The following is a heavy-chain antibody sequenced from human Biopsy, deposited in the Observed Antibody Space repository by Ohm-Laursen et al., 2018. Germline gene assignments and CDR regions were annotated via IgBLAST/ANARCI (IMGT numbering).Heavy chain of an antibody. CDR3: VKDTNWNYVWDRPGATKGMDV. CDR2: IDWNSRNI. V-gene: IGHV3-9*01. D-gene: IGHD1-7*01. J-gene: IGHJ6*02. CDR1: GFSFDDFA. Sequence: SLRLSCAASGFSFDDFAMHRVRQSPGKGLEWVAGIDWNSRNINYGDSVKGRFSVSRDNAKNSLYLQMNSLRGEDTALYYCVKDTNWNYVWDRPGATKGMDVWGQGTTVTVSS.